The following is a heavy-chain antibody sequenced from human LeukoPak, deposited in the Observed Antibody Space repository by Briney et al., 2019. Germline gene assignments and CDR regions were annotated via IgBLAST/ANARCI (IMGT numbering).Heavy chain of an antibody. Sequence: PSETLSLTCTVSGGSISSYYWSWIRQPPGKGLEWIGYIYYGGSTNYNPPLKSRVTISVDTSKNQFSLKLSSVTAADTAVYYCARLGSPSDYGDYVGYFDYWGQGTLVTVSS. CDR1: GGSISSYY. CDR2: IYYGGST. J-gene: IGHJ4*02. D-gene: IGHD4-17*01. V-gene: IGHV4-59*01. CDR3: ARLGSPSDYGDYVGYFDY.